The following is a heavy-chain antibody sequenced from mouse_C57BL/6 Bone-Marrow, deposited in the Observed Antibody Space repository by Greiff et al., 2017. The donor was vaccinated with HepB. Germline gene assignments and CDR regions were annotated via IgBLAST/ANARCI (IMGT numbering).Heavy chain of an antibody. CDR2: ISSGSSTI. CDR3: ARWDFYYYGISAMDY. V-gene: IGHV5-17*01. D-gene: IGHD1-1*01. J-gene: IGHJ4*01. CDR1: GFTFSDYG. Sequence: EVKLMESGGGLVKPGGSLKLSCAASGFTFSDYGMHWVRQAPEKGLEWVAYISSGSSTIYYADTVKGRFTISRDNAKNTLFLQMTSLRSEDTAMYYCARWDFYYYGISAMDYWGQGTSVTVSS.